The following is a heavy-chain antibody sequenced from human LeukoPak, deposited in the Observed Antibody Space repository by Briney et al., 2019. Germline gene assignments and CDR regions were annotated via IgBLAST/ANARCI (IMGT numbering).Heavy chain of an antibody. V-gene: IGHV4-30-2*01. J-gene: IGHJ4*02. CDR2: IYHSGST. Sequence: PSQTLSLTCAVSGGSISSGGYSWSWIRQPPGKGLEWIGYIYHSGSTYYNPSLKSRVTISVDRSKNQFSLKLSSVTAADTAVYYCARETVAYYFDYWGQGTLVTVSS. CDR3: ARETVAYYFDY. CDR1: GGSISSGGYS. D-gene: IGHD4-23*01.